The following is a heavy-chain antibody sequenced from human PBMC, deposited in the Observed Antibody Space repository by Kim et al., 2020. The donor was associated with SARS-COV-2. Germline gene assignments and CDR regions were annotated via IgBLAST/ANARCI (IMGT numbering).Heavy chain of an antibody. CDR3: AKGGYYDTSGYNDY. D-gene: IGHD3-22*01. V-gene: IGHV3-23*01. Sequence: GGSLRLSCAASGFTFSSYAMSWVRQAPGKGLEWVSGISGSGGTTYYADSVKGRFTISRDNSKNTLYLQTNSLRVQDTAVYCCAKGGYYDTSGYNDYWGQG. CDR2: ISGSGGTT. J-gene: IGHJ4*02. CDR1: GFTFSSYA.